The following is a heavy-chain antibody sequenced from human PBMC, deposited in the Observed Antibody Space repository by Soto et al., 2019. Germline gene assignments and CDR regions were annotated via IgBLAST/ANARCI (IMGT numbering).Heavy chain of an antibody. D-gene: IGHD1-26*01. V-gene: IGHV3-30-3*01. CDR2: ISYDGSNK. Sequence: GGSLRLSCAASGFTFSSYAMHWVRQAPGKGLEWVAVISYDGSNKYYADSVKGRFTISRDNSKNTLYLQMNSLRAEDTAVYYCARDSGWMGAEPYYYYGMDVWGQGTTVTVSS. CDR1: GFTFSSYA. J-gene: IGHJ6*02. CDR3: ARDSGWMGAEPYYYYGMDV.